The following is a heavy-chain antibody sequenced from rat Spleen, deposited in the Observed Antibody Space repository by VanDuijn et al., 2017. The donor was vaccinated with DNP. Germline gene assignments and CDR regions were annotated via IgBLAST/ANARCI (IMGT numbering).Heavy chain of an antibody. CDR1: GFSLTSYN. J-gene: IGHJ2*01. Sequence: QVQLMESGPGLVQPSETLSLTCTVSGFSLTSYNVHWVRQPPGKGLEWMGVMWSGGSTDYNSALKSRLSISRDTSKNQVFLKMNSLQSEDTTTYYCARDGALLRDQGYYFDYWGQGVMVTVSS. CDR3: ARDGALLRDQGYYFDY. CDR2: MWSGGST. D-gene: IGHD4-3*01. V-gene: IGHV2-45*01.